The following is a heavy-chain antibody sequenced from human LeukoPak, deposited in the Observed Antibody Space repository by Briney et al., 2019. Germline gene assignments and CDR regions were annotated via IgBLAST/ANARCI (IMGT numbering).Heavy chain of an antibody. Sequence: SETLSLTCTVSGGSISSYYWSWIRQPPGKGLEWIGNIYYSGSTNYSPSLKSRVTISVDTSKNQFSLKLNSVTAADTAVYYCARGGTGYFDYWGQGTLVTVSS. CDR2: IYYSGST. CDR3: ARGGTGYFDY. CDR1: GGSISSYY. D-gene: IGHD1-1*01. V-gene: IGHV4-59*01. J-gene: IGHJ4*02.